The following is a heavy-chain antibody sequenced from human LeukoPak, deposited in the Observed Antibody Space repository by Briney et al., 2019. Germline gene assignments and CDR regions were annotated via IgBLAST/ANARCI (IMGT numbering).Heavy chain of an antibody. Sequence: SETLSLTCAVYGGSFIGFHWNWTRQPPGKGLEWIGDINHSGSTNYNPSLKSRVTISVDTSKNQFSLKLSSVTAADTAVYYCARGRGYYGSGSSPGAFDIWGQGTMVTVSS. D-gene: IGHD3-10*01. V-gene: IGHV4-34*01. CDR1: GGSFIGFH. J-gene: IGHJ3*02. CDR3: ARGRGYYGSGSSPGAFDI. CDR2: INHSGST.